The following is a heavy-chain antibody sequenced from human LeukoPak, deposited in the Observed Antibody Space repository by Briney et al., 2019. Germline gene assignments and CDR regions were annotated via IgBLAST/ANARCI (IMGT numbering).Heavy chain of an antibody. CDR2: ISGFTGAT. CDR3: ARALPGAATAHNWFDP. D-gene: IGHD1-26*01. J-gene: IGHJ5*02. CDR1: GYTFTSYG. Sequence: ASVKVSCKATGYTFTSYGISWVRQAPGQRLEWMGWISGFTGATNYAQKFQGRLSMTIDTSTNTTYMDLRTVTSDDTAIYYCARALPGAATAHNWFDPWGQGTLVTVSS. V-gene: IGHV1-18*01.